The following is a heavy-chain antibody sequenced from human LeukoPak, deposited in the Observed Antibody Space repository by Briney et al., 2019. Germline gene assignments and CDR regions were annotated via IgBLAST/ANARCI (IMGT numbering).Heavy chain of an antibody. CDR2: IIPIFGTA. CDR3: ARDSNYVCRYYYMDV. CDR1: GGSFSSYA. J-gene: IGHJ6*03. Sequence: GSSVKVSCKASGGSFSSYAISWVRQAPGQGLEWMGGIIPIFGTANYAQKFQGRVTITTDESTSTAYMELSSLRSEDTAVYYCARDSNYVCRYYYMDVWGKGTTVTVSS. V-gene: IGHV1-69*05. D-gene: IGHD4-11*01.